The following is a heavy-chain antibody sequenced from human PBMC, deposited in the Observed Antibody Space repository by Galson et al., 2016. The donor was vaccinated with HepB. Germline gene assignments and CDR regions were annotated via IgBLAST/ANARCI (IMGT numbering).Heavy chain of an antibody. J-gene: IGHJ6*04. CDR1: GGSIRSGGFY. D-gene: IGHD1-26*01. CDR2: IYYSGST. V-gene: IGHV4-30-4*01. Sequence: TLSLTCTVSGGSIRSGGFYWSWIRQPPGKGLEWIGYIYYSGSTYYNPSLTSRIIISVDTSKNQFSMKLTSVTAADPAVYYCARVAYGGLTGYYGMDVWGKGTTVTVSS. CDR3: ARVAYGGLTGYYGMDV.